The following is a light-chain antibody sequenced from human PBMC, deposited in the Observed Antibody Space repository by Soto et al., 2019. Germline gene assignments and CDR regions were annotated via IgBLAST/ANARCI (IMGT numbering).Light chain of an antibody. V-gene: IGLV7-43*01. CDR3: LLYYGGAQGVV. Sequence: QAVVTQEPSLTVSPGGTVTLTCASSTGAVTSGHFPNWIQQRPGQAPRTLIYSTTNKPSRTPARFSGSLLGGKAALTLSGVQPEDEAEYYCLLYYGGAQGVVFGGGTKVTVL. CDR2: STT. CDR1: TGAVTSGHF. J-gene: IGLJ2*01.